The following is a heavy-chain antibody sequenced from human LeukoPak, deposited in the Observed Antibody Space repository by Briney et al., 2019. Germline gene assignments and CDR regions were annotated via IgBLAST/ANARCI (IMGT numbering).Heavy chain of an antibody. D-gene: IGHD3-22*01. CDR2: LDPSDSYH. Sequence: PGESLTISCKGSGYRFTSYWISWVRQMPGKGLEWMGRLDPSDSYHSYSPSFQGHVTISVDRSISTAYLQWSSLKASDTAMYYCARHYSDSRVDAFDIWGQGTLVPVSS. CDR1: GYRFTSYW. CDR3: ARHYSDSRVDAFDI. V-gene: IGHV5-10-1*01. J-gene: IGHJ3*02.